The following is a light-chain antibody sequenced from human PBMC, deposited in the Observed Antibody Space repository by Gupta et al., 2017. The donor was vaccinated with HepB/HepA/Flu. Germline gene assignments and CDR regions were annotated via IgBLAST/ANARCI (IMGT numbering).Light chain of an antibody. J-gene: IGKJ4*01. V-gene: IGKV1-39*01. Sequence: DIQMTQSPSSLSASVGDRVTITCRASQSISGYLNWYQQRPGKAPNLLIYTTSSLESGVPSRLSGSGSGTDFTLTISSLQPEDFATYYCQQSYSTPLTFGGGTKVEIK. CDR2: TTS. CDR1: QSISGY. CDR3: QQSYSTPLT.